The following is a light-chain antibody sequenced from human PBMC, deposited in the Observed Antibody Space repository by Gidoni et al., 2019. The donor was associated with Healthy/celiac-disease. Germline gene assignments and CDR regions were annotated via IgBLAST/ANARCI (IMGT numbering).Light chain of an antibody. CDR2: AAS. CDR3: QQSYSTPWT. V-gene: IGKV1-39*01. Sequence: DIQMTQSPYSLSASVGDRVTITCRASQSISSYLNWYQQKPGKAPKLLIYAASSLQSGVPSRFSGSGSGTDFTLTSSRLQPEDFATYYCQQSYSTPWTFGQGTKVEIK. CDR1: QSISSY. J-gene: IGKJ1*01.